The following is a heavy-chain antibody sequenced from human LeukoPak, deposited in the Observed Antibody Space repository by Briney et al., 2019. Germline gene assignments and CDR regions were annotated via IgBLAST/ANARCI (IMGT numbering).Heavy chain of an antibody. D-gene: IGHD6-6*01. Sequence: KPSETLSLTCAVYGGSFSGYYWSWIRQPPGKGLEWIGEINHSGSTNYNPSLKSRVTTSVDTSKNQFSLKLSSVTAADTAVCYCATRPYYYYMDVWGKGTTVTVSS. CDR2: INHSGST. J-gene: IGHJ6*03. CDR3: ATRPYYYYMDV. V-gene: IGHV4-34*01. CDR1: GGSFSGYY.